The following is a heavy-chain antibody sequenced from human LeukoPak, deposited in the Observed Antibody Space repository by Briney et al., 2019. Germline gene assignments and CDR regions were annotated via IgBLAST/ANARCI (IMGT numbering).Heavy chain of an antibody. CDR3: ARLTHSYYVDSSAYYPYYYMDV. CDR1: GYSISSGYY. V-gene: IGHV4-38-2*01. D-gene: IGHD3-22*01. J-gene: IGHJ6*03. CDR2: IYHSGST. Sequence: SETLSLTCAVSGYSISSGYYWGWIRQPPGKGLEWIGSIYHSGSTYYNPSLKSRVTISVDTSKNQFSLKLSSVTAGDTAVYYCARLTHSYYVDSSAYYPYYYMDVWGKGTTVTVSS.